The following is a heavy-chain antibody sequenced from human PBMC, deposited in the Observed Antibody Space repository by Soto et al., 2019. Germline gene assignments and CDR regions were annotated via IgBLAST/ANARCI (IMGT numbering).Heavy chain of an antibody. CDR3: ARGAGCYYYGMDV. CDR2: IYYSGST. V-gene: IGHV4-59*01. CDR1: GGSISSYY. D-gene: IGHD3-10*01. J-gene: IGHJ6*02. Sequence: SETLSLTCTVSGGSISSYYWSWIRQPPGKGLEWIGYIYYSGSTNYNPSLKSRVTISVDTSKNQFSLKLSSVTAADTAVYYCARGAGCYYYGMDVWGQGTTVTVS.